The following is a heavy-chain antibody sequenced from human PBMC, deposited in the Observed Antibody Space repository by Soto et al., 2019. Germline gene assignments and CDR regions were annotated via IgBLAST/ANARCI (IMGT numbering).Heavy chain of an antibody. V-gene: IGHV1-69*13. Sequence: SVKVSCKASGGSFTYTLSWVRQAPGQGLEWMGGIIPIFGTTNYAQKFQGRVTITADESTKTAYMELSTLRSEDTAVYYCARLHSHGTYGMDVWGQGITVTVSS. J-gene: IGHJ6*02. D-gene: IGHD5-18*01. CDR2: IIPIFGTT. CDR3: ARLHSHGTYGMDV. CDR1: GGSFTYT.